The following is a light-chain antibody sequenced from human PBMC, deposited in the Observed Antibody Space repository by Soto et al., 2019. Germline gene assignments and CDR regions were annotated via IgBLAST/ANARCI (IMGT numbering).Light chain of an antibody. J-gene: IGKJ1*01. CDR3: QQSYSTPLWT. Sequence: DIQMTQSPSSLSASVGDRVTITCRASQSISSYLNWYQQKPGKAPKLLIYAASSLQSGVPSRFSGSGCGTDFTLTIISLQPEDFATYYCQQSYSTPLWTFGQGTKVEIK. CDR1: QSISSY. V-gene: IGKV1-39*01. CDR2: AAS.